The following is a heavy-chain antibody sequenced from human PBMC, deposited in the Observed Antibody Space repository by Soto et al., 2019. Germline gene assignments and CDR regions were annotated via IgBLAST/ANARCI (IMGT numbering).Heavy chain of an antibody. V-gene: IGHV1-69*13. CDR3: ARGPYSSSWYGWRSEYFQH. D-gene: IGHD6-13*01. CDR2: IIPIFGTA. CDR1: GGTFSSYA. Sequence: SVKVSCKASGGTFSSYAISWVRQAPGQGLEWMGGIIPIFGTANYAQKFQGRVTITADESTSTAYMELSSLRSEDTAVYYCARGPYSSSWYGWRSEYFQHWGQATLVTVSS. J-gene: IGHJ1*01.